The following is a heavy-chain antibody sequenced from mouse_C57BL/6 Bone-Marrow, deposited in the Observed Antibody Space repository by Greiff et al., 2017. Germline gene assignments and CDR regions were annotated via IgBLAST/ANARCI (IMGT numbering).Heavy chain of an antibody. J-gene: IGHJ1*03. D-gene: IGHD2-1*01. Sequence: LEESGAELARPGASVKLSCKASGYTFTSYGISWVKQRTGQGLEWIGEIYPRSGNTYYNEKFKGKDTLTADKSSSTAYMELRSLTSEDSAVYFCASGGMVTTLFYWYFDVWGTGTTVTVSS. CDR2: IYPRSGNT. V-gene: IGHV1-81*01. CDR1: GYTFTSYG. CDR3: ASGGMVTTLFYWYFDV.